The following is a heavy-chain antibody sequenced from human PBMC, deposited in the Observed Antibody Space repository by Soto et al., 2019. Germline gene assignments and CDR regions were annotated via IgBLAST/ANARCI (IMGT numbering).Heavy chain of an antibody. CDR2: ISSSSRTI. CDR3: AREESFVDY. Sequence: EVQLVESGGGLVQPGGSLRLSCAASGFSFSTYDMNWVRQAPGKGLEWVSYISSSSRTIYYADSVRGRFTISRDNAKNSVYLQMNSLRAEDTAVYYCAREESFVDYWGQGTLVTVSS. CDR1: GFSFSTYD. D-gene: IGHD1-26*01. V-gene: IGHV3-48*03. J-gene: IGHJ4*02.